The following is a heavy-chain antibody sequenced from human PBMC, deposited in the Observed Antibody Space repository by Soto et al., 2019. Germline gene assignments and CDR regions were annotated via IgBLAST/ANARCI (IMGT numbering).Heavy chain of an antibody. D-gene: IGHD3-10*01. V-gene: IGHV3-23*01. J-gene: IGHJ4*02. CDR2: ITGSGSDT. Sequence: GGSLRLSCAASGFTFNNYAIGCVLQTPGKGLEWVSAITGSGSDTYYLDSVKGRFTISRDNSKNTLFLQMNSLRAEDTAIYYCAKLGSSAWSPHYYFDYWGQGTLVTVSS. CDR1: GFTFNNYA. CDR3: AKLGSSAWSPHYYFDY.